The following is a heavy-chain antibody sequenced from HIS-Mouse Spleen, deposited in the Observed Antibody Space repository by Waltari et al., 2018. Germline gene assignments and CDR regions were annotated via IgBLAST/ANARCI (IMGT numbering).Heavy chain of an antibody. Sequence: QVQLVESGGGVVQPGRSLRLSCAASGFTFSSYGMHWVRQAPGKGLEWVAVISYDGSNKYYVDSVKGRFTISRDNSKNTLYLQMNSLRAEDTAVYYCAKGIAVAGGYFDYWGQGTLVTVSS. D-gene: IGHD6-19*01. CDR3: AKGIAVAGGYFDY. CDR1: GFTFSSYG. CDR2: ISYDGSNK. J-gene: IGHJ4*02. V-gene: IGHV3-30*18.